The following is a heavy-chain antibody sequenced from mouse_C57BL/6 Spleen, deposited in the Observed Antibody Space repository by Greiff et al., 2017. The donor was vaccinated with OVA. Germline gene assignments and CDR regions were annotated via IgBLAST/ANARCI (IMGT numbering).Heavy chain of an antibody. V-gene: IGHV3-6*01. D-gene: IGHD2-4*01. CDR3: ARGEGYDYEGSPYFDY. Sequence: VQLKESGPGLVKPSQSLSLTCSVTGYSITSGYYWNWIRQFPGNKLEWMGYISYDGSNNYNPSLKNRISITRDTSKNQFFLKLNSVTTEDTATYYCARGEGYDYEGSPYFDYWGQGTTLTVSS. CDR2: ISYDGSN. CDR1: GYSITSGYY. J-gene: IGHJ2*01.